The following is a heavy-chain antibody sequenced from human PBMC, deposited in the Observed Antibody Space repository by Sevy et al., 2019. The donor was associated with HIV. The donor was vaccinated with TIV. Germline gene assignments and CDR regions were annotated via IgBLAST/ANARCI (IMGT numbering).Heavy chain of an antibody. D-gene: IGHD3-22*01. J-gene: IGHJ4*02. V-gene: IGHV5-51*01. Sequence: GESLKISCEGSGYSFTSHWIGWVRHMPGKGLEWMGIIYPDDSETRYSPSFQGQATFSADKSISTAYLQWGSLKAPDTAMYYCATSRSGYFDSSGYYIYWGQGTMVTVSS. CDR2: IYPDDSET. CDR1: GYSFTSHW. CDR3: ATSRSGYFDSSGYYIY.